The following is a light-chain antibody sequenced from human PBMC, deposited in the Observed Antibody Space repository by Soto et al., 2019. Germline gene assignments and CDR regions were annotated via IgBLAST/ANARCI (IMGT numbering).Light chain of an antibody. Sequence: DIQMTQSPSSVSASVGDRVTITCRASQDISRWLAWYQQKPGKAPNLLIYSASSVQSGVPSRFSGSGSGTDFTLTISSLQPEDFATYYCQQSNRFPPTFGGGTKVEIK. V-gene: IGKV1-12*01. CDR3: QQSNRFPPT. J-gene: IGKJ4*01. CDR1: QDISRW. CDR2: SAS.